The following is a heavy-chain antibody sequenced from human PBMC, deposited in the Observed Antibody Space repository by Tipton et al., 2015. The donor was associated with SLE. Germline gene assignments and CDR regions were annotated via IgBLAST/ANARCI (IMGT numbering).Heavy chain of an antibody. D-gene: IGHD3-22*01. Sequence: TLSLTCTVSSGSISSSNYYWGWIRQPPGKGLEWIGTIFYSGSTYYNPSLESRVTISVDTSKNQFSLKLSSVTAADAAVYYCARETSGSYFDSWGQGTLVTVSS. V-gene: IGHV4-39*07. J-gene: IGHJ4*02. CDR1: SGSISSSNYY. CDR3: ARETSGSYFDS. CDR2: IFYSGST.